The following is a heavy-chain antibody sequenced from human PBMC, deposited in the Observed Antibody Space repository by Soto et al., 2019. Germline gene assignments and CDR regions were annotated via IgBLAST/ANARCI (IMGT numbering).Heavy chain of an antibody. D-gene: IGHD5-18*01. Sequence: QVQLVESGGGVVQPGRSLRLSCAASGFTFSSYAMHWVRQAPGKGLEWVAVISYDGSNKYYADSVKGRFTISRDNSKHTLYLQMNSLRAEATAVYYCARGVGLDTAMVRPEGFDYWGQGTLVTVSS. J-gene: IGHJ4*02. V-gene: IGHV3-30-3*01. CDR1: GFTFSSYA. CDR3: ARGVGLDTAMVRPEGFDY. CDR2: ISYDGSNK.